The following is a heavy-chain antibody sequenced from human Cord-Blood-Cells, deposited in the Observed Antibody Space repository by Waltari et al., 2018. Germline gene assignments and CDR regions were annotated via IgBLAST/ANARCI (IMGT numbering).Heavy chain of an antibody. CDR3: ARGCSSTSCYDAFDI. V-gene: IGHV1-2*06. CDR2: INPNSGGT. Sequence: QVQLVQSGAEVKKPGASVKVSCKAYGYTFTGYYMHWVRQAPGQGLEWMGRINPNSGGTKYAQKFQGRVTMTRDTSISTAYMELSRLRSDETAVYYCARGCSSTSCYDAFDIWGQGTMVTVSS. J-gene: IGHJ3*02. D-gene: IGHD2-2*01. CDR1: GYTFTGYY.